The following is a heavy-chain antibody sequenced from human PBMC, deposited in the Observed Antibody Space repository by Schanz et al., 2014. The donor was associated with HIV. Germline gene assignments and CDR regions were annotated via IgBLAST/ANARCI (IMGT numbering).Heavy chain of an antibody. CDR2: ISHNGNND. CDR1: GFTFSTND. CDR3: AKAGLFFGQLWLGFFDY. J-gene: IGHJ4*02. D-gene: IGHD3-10*01. Sequence: VHLVESGGGLVEPGGSLRLSCAASGFTFSTNDMHWVRQLPGKGLEWVAVISHNGNNDYYAESVKGRFTISRDNSKNTLDLQMNNLKPEDTAVYYCAKAGLFFGQLWLGFFDYGGQGAQVTVSS. V-gene: IGHV3-30*18.